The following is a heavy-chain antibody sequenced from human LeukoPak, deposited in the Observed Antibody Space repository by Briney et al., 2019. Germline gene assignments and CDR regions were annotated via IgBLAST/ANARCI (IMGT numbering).Heavy chain of an antibody. CDR2: IYNSGST. CDR3: ARDGVFGTFDP. J-gene: IGHJ5*02. V-gene: IGHV4-59*01. Sequence: PSETLSLTCTVSGGSISTYYWSWIRKPPGKGLEWIGYIYNSGSTNYNPSLKSRVTISVDTSKNQFSLKLRSVTAADTAVYYCARDGVFGTFDPWGQGTLVTVSS. D-gene: IGHD3-10*01. CDR1: GGSISTYY.